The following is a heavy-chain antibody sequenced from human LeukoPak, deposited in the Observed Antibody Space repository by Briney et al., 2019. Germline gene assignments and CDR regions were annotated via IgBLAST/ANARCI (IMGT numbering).Heavy chain of an antibody. V-gene: IGHV4-59*01. CDR3: AGAQMVRGVIIKVFWYFDL. D-gene: IGHD3-10*01. CDR1: GGSISSYY. Sequence: PSETLSLTCTVSGGSISSYYWSWIRQAPGKGLEWIGYIYYSGSTNYNPSLKSRVTISVDTSKNQFSLKLNSVTAADTAVYYCAGAQMVRGVIIKVFWYFDLWGRGTLVTVSS. J-gene: IGHJ2*01. CDR2: IYYSGST.